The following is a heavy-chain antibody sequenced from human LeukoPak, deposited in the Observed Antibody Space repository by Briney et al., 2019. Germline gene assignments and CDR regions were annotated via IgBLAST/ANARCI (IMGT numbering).Heavy chain of an antibody. J-gene: IGHJ4*02. V-gene: IGHV1-69*04. CDR1: GGTFSSYA. Sequence: ASVKVSCKASGGTFSSYAISWVRQGPGQGLEWMGRIIPILGIANYAQKFQGRVTITADKSTSTAYMELSSLRSEDTAVYYCARGGNSGQFDYWGQGTLVTFSS. CDR2: IIPILGIA. CDR3: ARGGNSGQFDY. D-gene: IGHD6-13*01.